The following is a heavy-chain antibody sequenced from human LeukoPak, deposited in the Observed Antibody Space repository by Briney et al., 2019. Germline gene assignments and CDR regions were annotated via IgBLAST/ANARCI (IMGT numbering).Heavy chain of an antibody. CDR3: ARGKSGYSH. J-gene: IGHJ4*02. D-gene: IGHD3-3*01. V-gene: IGHV1-2*02. CDR2: INPHTGAA. Sequence: GASVKVSCKVSGYTFIENYIHWVRQAPGQGLEWMGLINPHTGAANYSQKFQGRVTMTRDTSISTAYMYLTRLRFDDTAAYYCARGKSGYSHWGQGTPVTVSS. CDR1: GYTFIENY.